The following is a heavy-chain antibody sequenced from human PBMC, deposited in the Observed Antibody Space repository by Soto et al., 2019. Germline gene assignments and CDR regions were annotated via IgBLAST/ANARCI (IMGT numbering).Heavy chain of an antibody. V-gene: IGHV1-2*02. J-gene: IGHJ5*02. Sequence: SVKVSCKASGYTFTGYYMHWVRQAPGQGLEWMGWINPNSGGTNYAQKFQGRVTMTRDTSISTAYMELSRLRSDDTAVYYCARYYYDSSGSNWFDPWGQGTLVTVSS. D-gene: IGHD3-22*01. CDR1: GYTFTGYY. CDR2: INPNSGGT. CDR3: ARYYYDSSGSNWFDP.